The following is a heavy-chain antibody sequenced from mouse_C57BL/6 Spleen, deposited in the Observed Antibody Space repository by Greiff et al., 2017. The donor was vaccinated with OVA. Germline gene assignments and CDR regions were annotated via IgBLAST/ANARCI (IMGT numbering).Heavy chain of an antibody. Sequence: QVTLKVSGPGILQPSQTLSLTCSFSGFSLSTFGMGVGWIRQPSGKGLEWLAHIWWDDDTYYNPALESPLKGSKNTSKNQVFLKVANVDTADTATYTGTRTGGGTVVATPFDYWGQGTTLTVSS. J-gene: IGHJ2*01. CDR2: IWWDDDT. D-gene: IGHD1-1*01. CDR1: GFSLSTFGMG. V-gene: IGHV8-8*01. CDR3: TRTGGGTVVATPFDY.